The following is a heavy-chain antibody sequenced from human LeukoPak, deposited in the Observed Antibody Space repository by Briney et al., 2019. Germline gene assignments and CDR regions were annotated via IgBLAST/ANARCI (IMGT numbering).Heavy chain of an antibody. CDR1: GYIFSNFFSSYG. Sequence: RGASVKVSCKASGYIFSNFFSSYGITWVRQAPGQGLEWMGWISPYNGKTKFAQKFQGIVTMTTETSTSTAYMELRRLRSDDTAVYYCARDPRYSVGYFDYWGQGTLVTVSS. CDR2: ISPYNGKT. D-gene: IGHD1-14*01. V-gene: IGHV1-18*01. J-gene: IGHJ4*02. CDR3: ARDPRYSVGYFDY.